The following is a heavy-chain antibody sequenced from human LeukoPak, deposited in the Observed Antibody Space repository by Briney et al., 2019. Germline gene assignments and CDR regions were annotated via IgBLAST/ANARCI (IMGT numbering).Heavy chain of an antibody. CDR3: AVRGGDFWSGSYYMDV. CDR1: GGTFSSYA. J-gene: IGHJ6*03. D-gene: IGHD3-3*01. Sequence: SVKVSCKASGGTFSSYAISWVRQAPGQGLEWMGGIIPIFGTTNYAQKSQGRVTITTDESTSTAYMELSSLRSEDTAVYYCAVRGGDFWSGSYYMDVWGKGTTVTVSS. V-gene: IGHV1-69*05. CDR2: IIPIFGTT.